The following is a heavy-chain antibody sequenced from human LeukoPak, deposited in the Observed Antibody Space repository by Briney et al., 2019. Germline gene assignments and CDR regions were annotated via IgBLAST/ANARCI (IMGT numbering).Heavy chain of an antibody. V-gene: IGHV3-30*02. J-gene: IGHJ4*02. CDR1: GFTFSSYG. Sequence: PGGSLRLSCAASGFTFSSYGMHWVRQAPGKGLEWVAFIRYDGSNKYYADSVKGRFTISRDNSKNTLYLQMNSLRAEDTAVYYCAKDNGPVPAFLYFDYWGQGTLVTVSS. CDR2: IRYDGSNK. CDR3: AKDNGPVPAFLYFDY. D-gene: IGHD2-2*01.